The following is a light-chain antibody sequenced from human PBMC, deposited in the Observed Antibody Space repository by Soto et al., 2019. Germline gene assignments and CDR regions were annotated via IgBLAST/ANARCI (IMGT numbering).Light chain of an antibody. V-gene: IGKV3-15*01. CDR3: QQYNNWPPWT. J-gene: IGKJ1*01. CDR1: QNVNRN. Sequence: IVMTQSPATLSLSPGERATLSCRASQNVNRNLAWYQQKPGQAPRLLVYRASTTATGIPARFTDSGSGTEFTLTISSLQSEDFAVYYCQQYNNWPPWTFGQGTKVDIK. CDR2: RAS.